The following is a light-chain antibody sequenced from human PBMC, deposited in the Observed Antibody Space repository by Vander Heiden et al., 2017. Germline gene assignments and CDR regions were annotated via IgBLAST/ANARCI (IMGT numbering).Light chain of an antibody. Sequence: QSALPPPPSLPEAPRQRVTISCSGCSSKSRNNAVDWYRQLPGKAPKPLVYYNDLLPSGVSDRFSGSKSCTSASLAISGLQSEDEAEYYGASWDDSMHGVIFGGGTKLTVL. CDR1: SSKSRNNA. V-gene: IGLV1-36*01. J-gene: IGLJ2*01. CDR2: YND. CDR3: ASWDDSMHGVI.